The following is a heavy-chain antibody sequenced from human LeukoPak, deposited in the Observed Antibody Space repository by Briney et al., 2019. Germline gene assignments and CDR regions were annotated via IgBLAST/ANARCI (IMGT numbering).Heavy chain of an antibody. CDR3: ARARPYSSGWYGFDY. CDR1: GFTFSSYD. Sequence: PGGSLRLSCAASGFTFSSYDMHWVRQATGKGLEWVSAIGTAGDTYYPGSVKGRFTISRENAKNSLYLQMNSLRAGDTAVYYCARARPYSSGWYGFDYWGQGTLVTVSS. D-gene: IGHD6-19*01. CDR2: IGTAGDT. J-gene: IGHJ4*02. V-gene: IGHV3-13*01.